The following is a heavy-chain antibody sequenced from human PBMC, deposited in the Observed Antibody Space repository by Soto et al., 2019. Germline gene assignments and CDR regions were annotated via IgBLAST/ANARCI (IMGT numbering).Heavy chain of an antibody. CDR3: AGEVWGLLSYAFDI. Sequence: PSETLSLTCAVYGGSFSGYYWSWIRQPPGKGLEWIGEINHSGSTNYNPSLKSRVTISVDTSKNQFSLKLSSVTAADTAVYYCAGEVWGLLSYAFDIWGQGTMVTVS. J-gene: IGHJ3*02. CDR2: INHSGST. CDR1: GGSFSGYY. D-gene: IGHD1-26*01. V-gene: IGHV4-34*01.